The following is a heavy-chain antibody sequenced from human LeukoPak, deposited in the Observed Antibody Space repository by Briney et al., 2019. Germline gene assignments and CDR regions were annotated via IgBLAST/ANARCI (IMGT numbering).Heavy chain of an antibody. CDR1: GYSISSGYY. Sequence: SETLSLTCTVSGYSISSGYYWGWIRQPPGKGLEWIGSIYHSGSTYYNPSLKSRVTISVDTSKNQFSLKLSSVTAADTAVYYCARGADYGDSPYWGQGTLVTVSS. CDR3: ARGADYGDSPY. J-gene: IGHJ4*02. D-gene: IGHD4-17*01. V-gene: IGHV4-38-2*02. CDR2: IYHSGST.